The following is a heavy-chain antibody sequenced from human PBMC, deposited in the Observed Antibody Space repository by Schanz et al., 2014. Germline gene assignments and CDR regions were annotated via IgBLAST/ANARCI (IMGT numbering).Heavy chain of an antibody. J-gene: IGHJ1*01. V-gene: IGHV1-18*04. D-gene: IGHD6-13*01. CDR2: ISDYNADT. Sequence: QVRLVQSGAEAREPGASVKVSCKASGYTFTSYGISWVRQAPGQGPEWMGWISDYNADTKYAQKVQGRVTMTTDTSTSTAYMELRSLRSDDTAVYYCAGATYSSSWYGGSEYFQHWGQGTLVTVSS. CDR3: AGATYSSSWYGGSEYFQH. CDR1: GYTFTSYG.